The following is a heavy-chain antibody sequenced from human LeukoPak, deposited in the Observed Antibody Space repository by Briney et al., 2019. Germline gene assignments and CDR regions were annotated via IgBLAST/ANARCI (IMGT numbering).Heavy chain of an antibody. V-gene: IGHV4-34*01. Sequence: SETLSLTCAVYGGSFSGYYWSWIRQPPGKGLEWIGGITHSGSTNYNPSLKSRVTISVDTSKNQFSLKLSSVTAADTAVYYCARVRVGATPGDYFDYWGQGTLVTVSS. CDR2: ITHSGST. D-gene: IGHD1-26*01. CDR3: ARVRVGATPGDYFDY. CDR1: GGSFSGYY. J-gene: IGHJ4*02.